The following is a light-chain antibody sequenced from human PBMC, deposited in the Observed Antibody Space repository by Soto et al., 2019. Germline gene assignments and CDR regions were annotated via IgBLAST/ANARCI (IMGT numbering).Light chain of an antibody. V-gene: IGLV2-8*01. Sequence: LTQPPSASGSPGQSVTISCTGTSSDVGGYNYVSWYQQHPGKAPKLMIYEVSKRPSGVPDRLSGSKSGNTASLTVSGLQAEDEADYYCSSYAGSNNLVFGTGTKVTVL. CDR2: EVS. CDR3: SSYAGSNNLV. J-gene: IGLJ1*01. CDR1: SSDVGGYNY.